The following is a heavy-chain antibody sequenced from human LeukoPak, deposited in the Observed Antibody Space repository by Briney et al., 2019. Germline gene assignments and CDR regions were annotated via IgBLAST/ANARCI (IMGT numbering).Heavy chain of an antibody. D-gene: IGHD5-18*01. CDR1: GLTFSRYA. J-gene: IGHJ4*02. V-gene: IGHV3-23*01. Sequence: GGSLRLSCAVSGLTFSRYAMSWVRQAPGKGQEWVSAISESGSGTYYADSVKGRFTISRDNSKDTLSLQINSLRAEDTAVYYCAKDIAQGYTFGSIEQDYWGQGTLVTVSS. CDR2: ISESGSGT. CDR3: AKDIAQGYTFGSIEQDY.